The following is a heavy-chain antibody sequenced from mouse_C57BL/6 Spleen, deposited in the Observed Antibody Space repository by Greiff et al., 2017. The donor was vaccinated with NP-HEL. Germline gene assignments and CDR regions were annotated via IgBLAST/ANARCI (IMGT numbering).Heavy chain of an antibody. CDR2: ISNGGGST. V-gene: IGHV5-12*01. Sequence: EVQGVESRGGLVQPGGSLKLSCAASGFTFSDYYMYWVRQTPEKRLEWVAYISNGGGSTYYPDTVKGRFTISRDNAKNTLDLQMSRLKSEDTAMYYCARHNAVRDYAMDYWGQGTSVTVSS. CDR1: GFTFSDYY. J-gene: IGHJ4*01. D-gene: IGHD1-1*01. CDR3: ARHNAVRDYAMDY.